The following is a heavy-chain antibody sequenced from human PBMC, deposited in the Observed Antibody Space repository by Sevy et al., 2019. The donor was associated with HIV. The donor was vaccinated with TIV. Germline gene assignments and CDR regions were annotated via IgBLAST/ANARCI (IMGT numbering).Heavy chain of an antibody. V-gene: IGHV3-30-3*01. CDR1: GFTFNNFP. D-gene: IGHD3-16*01. CDR3: VRERARSITFDI. Sequence: GSLRLSCEASGFTFNNFPIHWVRQAPGKGLEWVAVVSFDGGSKYYADSVRGRFTVSRDNSKNTIYLQLNSLRAEDTAVYYCVRERARSITFDIWGQGTLVTVSS. J-gene: IGHJ3*02. CDR2: VSFDGGSK.